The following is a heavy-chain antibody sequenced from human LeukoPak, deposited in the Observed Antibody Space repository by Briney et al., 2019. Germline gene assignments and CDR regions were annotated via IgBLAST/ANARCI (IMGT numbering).Heavy chain of an antibody. CDR2: IKEDGSEK. D-gene: IGHD3-10*01. CDR3: VREFSGEYDY. Sequence: PGGSLRLSCAASGFTFSNYWMTWVRQAPGKGLEWVANIKEDGSEKYYVDSVKGRFTISRDNAKNPLYLQMNSLRAEDTAVYYCVREFSGEYDYWGQGTLVTVSS. J-gene: IGHJ4*02. V-gene: IGHV3-7*01. CDR1: GFTFSNYW.